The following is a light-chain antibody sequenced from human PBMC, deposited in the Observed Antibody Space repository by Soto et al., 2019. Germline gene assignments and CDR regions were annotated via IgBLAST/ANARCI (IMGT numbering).Light chain of an antibody. CDR1: QSVSSN. Sequence: DIVMTQSPATLSVSPGERATLSCRASQSVSSNLAWYQQKPGQAPRLLISGASTRATGIPARLSGSGSGTEFTLTISSLQSEDFAIYYCQQYKNWHPYTFGQGTKVDIK. CDR2: GAS. V-gene: IGKV3-15*01. CDR3: QQYKNWHPYT. J-gene: IGKJ2*01.